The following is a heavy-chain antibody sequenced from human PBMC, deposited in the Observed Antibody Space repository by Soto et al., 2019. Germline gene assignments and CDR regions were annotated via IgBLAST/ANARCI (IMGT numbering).Heavy chain of an antibody. V-gene: IGHV3-23*01. Sequence: GGSLRLSCAASGFTFSSYAMSWVRQAPGKGLEWVSAISGSGGSTYYADSVKGRFTISRDNSKNTLYLQMNSLRAEDTAVYYCAKWMIYGSGSYYYYYYGMDVWGQGTTVTVSS. D-gene: IGHD3-10*01. J-gene: IGHJ6*02. CDR1: GFTFSSYA. CDR3: AKWMIYGSGSYYYYYYGMDV. CDR2: ISGSGGST.